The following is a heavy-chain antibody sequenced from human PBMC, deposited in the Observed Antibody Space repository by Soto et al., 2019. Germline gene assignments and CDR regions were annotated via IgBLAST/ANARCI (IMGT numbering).Heavy chain of an antibody. CDR2: IYHGGTT. D-gene: IGHD3-10*01. V-gene: IGHV4-38-2*02. Sequence: SETLSLTCTVSGYSISSCSYCGWIRQPPGKVPEVVASIYHGGTTFYNPSLKSRVTLSVDKSNNQFSLKLRSVTATDTAVYYCAKAHVMVVDGRTFDYWGQGTLVTVSS. J-gene: IGHJ4*02. CDR1: GYSISSCSY. CDR3: AKAHVMVVDGRTFDY.